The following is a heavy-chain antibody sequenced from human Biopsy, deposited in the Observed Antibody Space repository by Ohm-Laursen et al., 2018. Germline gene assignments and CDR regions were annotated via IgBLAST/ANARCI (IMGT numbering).Heavy chain of an antibody. Sequence: ASVKVSCKASGYTFTSYYLHWVRQAPGQGLEWMGRINPNNDNTAYAQKFQGRITMTKDTSTSTVYMDLSSLTFDDSAVYYCARGPRGLVVITTTALYFDYWGQGTLVIVSS. CDR2: INPNNDNT. CDR1: GYTFTSYY. D-gene: IGHD3-22*01. J-gene: IGHJ4*02. CDR3: ARGPRGLVVITTTALYFDY. V-gene: IGHV1-46*01.